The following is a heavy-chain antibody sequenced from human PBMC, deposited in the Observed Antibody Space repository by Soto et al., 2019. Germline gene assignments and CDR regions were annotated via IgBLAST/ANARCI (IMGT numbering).Heavy chain of an antibody. V-gene: IGHV4-59*08. CDR3: ARRGDSGYDY. D-gene: IGHD5-12*01. CDR1: CGSISSYY. Sequence: PSGTLSLTCTVSCGSISSYYWSWIRQPPGRGLEWIGYIYYSGSTNYNPSLKSRVTISVDTSKNQFSLKLSSVTAADTAVYYCARRGDSGYDYWGQGTLVTVSS. J-gene: IGHJ4*02. CDR2: IYYSGST.